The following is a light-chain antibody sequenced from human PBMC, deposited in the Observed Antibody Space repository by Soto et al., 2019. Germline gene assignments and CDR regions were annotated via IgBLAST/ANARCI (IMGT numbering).Light chain of an antibody. CDR3: QQLNSYRIT. Sequence: IQLTQSPSSLSASVGDSVTITCRASQGITSYLAWYQQKPGKAPKLLIYAASTLQSGVPSRFSGSGSGTEFTLTISSLQPEDFATYYCQQLNSYRITFGQGTRLEIK. CDR1: QGITSY. V-gene: IGKV1-9*01. J-gene: IGKJ5*01. CDR2: AAS.